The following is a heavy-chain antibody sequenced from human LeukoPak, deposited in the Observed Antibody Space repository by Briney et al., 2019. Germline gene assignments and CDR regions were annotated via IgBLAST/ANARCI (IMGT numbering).Heavy chain of an antibody. CDR3: ARVEYSGYDSSDY. J-gene: IGHJ4*02. Sequence: ASVKVSCKASGYTFTSYDINWVRQATGQGLEWMGWMNPNSGNTGYAQKFQGRVTMTRNTSISTAYMELSSLRSDDTAVYYCARVEYSGYDSSDYWGQGTLVTVSS. CDR2: MNPNSGNT. V-gene: IGHV1-8*01. D-gene: IGHD5-12*01. CDR1: GYTFTSYD.